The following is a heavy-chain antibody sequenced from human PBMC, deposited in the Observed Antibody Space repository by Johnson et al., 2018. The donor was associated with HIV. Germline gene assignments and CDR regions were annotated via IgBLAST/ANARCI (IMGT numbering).Heavy chain of an antibody. Sequence: QVQLVESGGGVVQPGRSLRLSCAASGFTFSSYAMHWVRQAPGKGLEWVAVISYDGSNKYYADSVKGRFTISRDNSKNTLYLQMNSLRAEDTAVYYCARDLNRYYKGSVKAFDIWGQGTMVTVSS. CDR3: ARDLNRYYKGSVKAFDI. V-gene: IGHV3-30*04. D-gene: IGHD3-10*01. CDR2: ISYDGSNK. CDR1: GFTFSSYA. J-gene: IGHJ3*02.